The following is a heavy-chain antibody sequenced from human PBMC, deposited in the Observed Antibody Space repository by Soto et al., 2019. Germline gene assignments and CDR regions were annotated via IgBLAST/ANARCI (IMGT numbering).Heavy chain of an antibody. CDR2: ISGSGGST. CDR3: AKDEFGRNCDFWSGYRTHYYYGMDV. J-gene: IGHJ6*02. CDR1: GFTVSSYA. D-gene: IGHD3-3*01. Sequence: GGSLRLSCAASGFTVSSYAMSWVRQAPGKGLEWVSAISGSGGSTYYAESVKGRFTISRDISKNTLCLQMNSLRAEDTAVYYCAKDEFGRNCDFWSGYRTHYYYGMDVWGQGTTVTVSS. V-gene: IGHV3-23*01.